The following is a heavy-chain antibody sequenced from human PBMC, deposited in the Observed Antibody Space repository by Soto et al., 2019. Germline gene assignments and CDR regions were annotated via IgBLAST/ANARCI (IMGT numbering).Heavy chain of an antibody. CDR2: IIPIFGTA. D-gene: IGHD6-13*01. V-gene: IGHV1-69*01. CDR3: ARSPSAAAGSTLGWFDP. Sequence: QVQLVQSGAEVKRPGSSVKVSCKASGGTFSNYAISWVRRTPGQGLEWMGGIIPIFGTANYAQKFQARVTITADESTSTAHMELNSLRSEDTAMYYCARSPSAAAGSTLGWFDPWGQGTLVTVSS. J-gene: IGHJ5*02. CDR1: GGTFSNYA.